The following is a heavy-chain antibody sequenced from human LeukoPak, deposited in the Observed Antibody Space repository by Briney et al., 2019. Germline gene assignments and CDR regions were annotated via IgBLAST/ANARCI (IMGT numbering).Heavy chain of an antibody. CDR2: ISGSGGST. Sequence: PGGSLRLSCAASGFTFSSYAMSWVRQAPGKGLEWVSAISGSGGSTYYADSVKGRFTISRDNSKNTLYLQMNSLRAEDTAVYYCANRDYYDSSGNYMDVWGKGTTVTVSS. CDR3: ANRDYYDSSGNYMDV. J-gene: IGHJ6*03. D-gene: IGHD3-22*01. CDR1: GFTFSSYA. V-gene: IGHV3-23*01.